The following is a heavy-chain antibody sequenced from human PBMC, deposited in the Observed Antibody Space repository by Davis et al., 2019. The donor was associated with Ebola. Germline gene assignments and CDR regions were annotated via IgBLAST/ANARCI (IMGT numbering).Heavy chain of an antibody. V-gene: IGHV3-30*04. CDR2: VSHREREK. CDR3: ARAVFHEVLDY. Sequence: PGGSLRLSCAASGFTFSNYAMHWVRQAPGKGLEWVAVVSHREREKFYADSVKGRFTISRDNSENTRYLQMNSLTADDTAVYYCARAVFHEVLDYWGQGTPVTVSS. CDR1: GFTFSNYA. D-gene: IGHD3-3*01. J-gene: IGHJ4*02.